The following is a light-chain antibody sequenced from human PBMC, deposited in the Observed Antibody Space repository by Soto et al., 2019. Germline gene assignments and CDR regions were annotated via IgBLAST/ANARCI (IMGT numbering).Light chain of an antibody. CDR1: SSNIGNNR. CDR2: GNN. J-gene: IGLJ2*01. CDR3: GTWDISLSGVV. Sequence: QSVLTQPPSVSAAPGQGVTISCSGSSSNIGNNRVSWYQQLPGTAPKLLIYGNNNRPSGIPDRFSSSKSGTSATLGITGLQTGDEADYYCGTWDISLSGVVFGGGTKLTVL. V-gene: IGLV1-51*01.